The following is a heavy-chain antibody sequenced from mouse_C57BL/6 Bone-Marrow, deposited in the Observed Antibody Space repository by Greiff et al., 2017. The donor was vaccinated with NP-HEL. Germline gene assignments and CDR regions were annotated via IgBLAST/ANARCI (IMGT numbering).Heavy chain of an antibody. J-gene: IGHJ3*01. Sequence: VQLQQPGAELVRPGTSVKLSCKASGYTFTSYWMHWVKQRPGQGLEWIGVIDPSDSYTNYNQKFKGKATLTVDTSSSTAYMQLSSLTSEDSAVYYCARGEWAWFAYWGQGTLVTVSA. V-gene: IGHV1-59*01. CDR3: ARGEWAWFAY. CDR2: IDPSDSYT. CDR1: GYTFTSYW. D-gene: IGHD1-3*01.